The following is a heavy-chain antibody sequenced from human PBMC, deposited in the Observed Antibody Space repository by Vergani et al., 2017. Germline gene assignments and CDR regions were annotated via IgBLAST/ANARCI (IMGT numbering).Heavy chain of an antibody. V-gene: IGHV1-2*02. J-gene: IGHJ4*02. CDR3: ARVSLNYYDSSGYCEPVFDY. D-gene: IGHD3-22*01. Sequence: QVQLVQSGAEVKKPGASVKVSCKASGYTFTGYYMHWVRQAPGQGLEWMGWINPNSGGTNYAQKFQGRVTMTRDTSISTAYMELSRLRSDDTAVYYCARVSLNYYDSSGYCEPVFDYWGQGTLVTVSS. CDR1: GYTFTGYY. CDR2: INPNSGGT.